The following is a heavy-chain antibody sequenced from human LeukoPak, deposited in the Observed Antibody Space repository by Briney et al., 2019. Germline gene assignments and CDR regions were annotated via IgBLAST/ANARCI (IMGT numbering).Heavy chain of an antibody. V-gene: IGHV3-48*04. Sequence: GGSLRLSCAASGFTFRRYSMNWVRQAPGKGLEWVSYISSSGSTIYYADSVKGRFTISRDNAKNSLYLQMNSLRAEDTAVYYCARGREQLVFYYYYMDVWGKGTTVTVSS. D-gene: IGHD6-6*01. CDR3: ARGREQLVFYYYYMDV. CDR1: GFTFRRYS. CDR2: ISSSGSTI. J-gene: IGHJ6*03.